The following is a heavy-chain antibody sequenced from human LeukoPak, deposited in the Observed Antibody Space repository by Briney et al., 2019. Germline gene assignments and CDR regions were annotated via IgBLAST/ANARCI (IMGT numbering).Heavy chain of an antibody. V-gene: IGHV4-59*01. CDR3: ARGLTGYCSGGSCYSPYYFDY. J-gene: IGHJ4*02. Sequence: SETLSLTCTVSSISTYYWSWIRQPPGKGLEWIGYIYYSGSTNYNPSLKSRVTISVDTSKNQFSLKLSSVTAADTAVYYCARGLTGYCSGGSCYSPYYFDYWGQGTLVTVSS. CDR2: IYYSGST. D-gene: IGHD2-15*01. CDR1: SISTYY.